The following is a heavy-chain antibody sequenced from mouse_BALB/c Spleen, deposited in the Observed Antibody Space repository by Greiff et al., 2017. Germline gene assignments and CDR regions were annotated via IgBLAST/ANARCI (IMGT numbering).Heavy chain of an antibody. J-gene: IGHJ3*01. CDR1: GFNIKDTY. CDR2: IDPANGNT. CDR3: ATYGNFPWFAY. D-gene: IGHD2-1*01. Sequence: EVQLQQSGAEFVKPGASLKLSCTASGFNIKDTYMHWVKQRPEQGLEWIGRIDPANGNTKYDPKFQGKATITADTSSNTAYLQLSSLTAEDTAVYYCATYGNFPWFAYWGQGTLVTVSA. V-gene: IGHV14-3*02.